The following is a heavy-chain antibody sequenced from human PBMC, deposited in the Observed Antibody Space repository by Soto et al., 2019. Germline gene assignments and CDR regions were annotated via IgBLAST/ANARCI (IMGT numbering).Heavy chain of an antibody. V-gene: IGHV4-4*07. CDR3: ARDRIPSARRGFDP. CDR1: GGSISSYY. CDR2: IYTSGST. D-gene: IGHD2-2*02. J-gene: IGHJ5*02. Sequence: PSETLSLTCTVSGGSISSYYWSWIRQPAGKGLEWIGRIYTSGSTNYNPSLKSRVTMSVDTSKNQFSLKLSSVTAADTAVYYCARDRIPSARRGFDPWGQGTLVTVSS.